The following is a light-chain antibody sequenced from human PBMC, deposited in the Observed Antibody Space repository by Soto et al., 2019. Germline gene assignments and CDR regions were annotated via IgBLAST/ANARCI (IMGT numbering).Light chain of an antibody. V-gene: IGKV1-6*01. CDR3: LQDYIYPWT. CDR2: AAS. CDR1: QGIRDD. Sequence: AIQMTQSLSSLSASVGDRVTITCRASQGIRDDLAWYQQKPGKAPNLLIYAASSLHSGVPSRFSGSGSGTDFTLTISSLQPEDFATYYCLQDYIYPWTFGQGTKVEIK. J-gene: IGKJ1*01.